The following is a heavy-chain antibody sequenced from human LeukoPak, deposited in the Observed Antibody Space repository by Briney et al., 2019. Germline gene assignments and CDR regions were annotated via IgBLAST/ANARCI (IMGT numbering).Heavy chain of an antibody. J-gene: IGHJ5*02. Sequence: TPSETLSLTCAVYGGSFSGYYWSGIRQPPGKGLEWIGEINHSGSTNYNPSLKSRVTISVDTSKNQFSLKLSSVTAADTAVYYCARTGVRGVIIGLTNNWFDPWGQGTLVTVSS. CDR3: ARTGVRGVIIGLTNNWFDP. CDR1: GGSFSGYY. CDR2: INHSGST. D-gene: IGHD3-10*01. V-gene: IGHV4-34*01.